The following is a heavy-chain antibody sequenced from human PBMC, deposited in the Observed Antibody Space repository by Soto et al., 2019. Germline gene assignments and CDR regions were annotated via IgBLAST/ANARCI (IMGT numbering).Heavy chain of an antibody. CDR2: IKPTGGIT. D-gene: IGHD6-6*01. J-gene: IGHJ4*01. CDR3: PRQTYSISSFVFHD. Sequence: SVKFSCKASGYTLTTYYTHWVRQAPGQGLEWMGIIKPTGGITNYAQRFQCRVTMTCDTSMSTVYMELSSLRSDDTAVHYCPRQTYSISSFVFHDWGLGT. CDR1: GYTLTTYY. V-gene: IGHV1-46*01.